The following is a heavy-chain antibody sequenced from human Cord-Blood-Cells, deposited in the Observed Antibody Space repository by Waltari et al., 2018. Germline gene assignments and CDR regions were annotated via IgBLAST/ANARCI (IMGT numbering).Heavy chain of an antibody. J-gene: IGHJ4*02. V-gene: IGHV1-46*01. CDR3: ARDRGSSIPLYYFDY. CDR1: GYTFTSYY. Sequence: QVQLVQSRAEVKKPGASVKVSCKASGYTFTSYYMHWVRQAPGQGLEWMGIINPSGGSTSYAQKFQGRVTMTRDTSTSTVYMELSSLRSEDTAVYYCARDRGSSIPLYYFDYWGQGTLVTVSS. D-gene: IGHD6-6*01. CDR2: INPSGGST.